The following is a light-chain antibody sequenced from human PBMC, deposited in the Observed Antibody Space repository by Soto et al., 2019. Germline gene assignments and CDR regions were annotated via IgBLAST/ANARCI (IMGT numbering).Light chain of an antibody. CDR2: GTT. J-gene: IGKJ2*01. CDR3: QQYSGSSYT. V-gene: IGKV3-20*01. CDR1: QSVSTNY. Sequence: ETVLTQSPGTLSLSPGERATLSCRASQSVSTNYLAWYQQKPGLAPRLVIYGTTSRATGIPDRFSGSGSGTDFTLTISRLEPEDFAVYYCQQYSGSSYTFSQGTKLEI.